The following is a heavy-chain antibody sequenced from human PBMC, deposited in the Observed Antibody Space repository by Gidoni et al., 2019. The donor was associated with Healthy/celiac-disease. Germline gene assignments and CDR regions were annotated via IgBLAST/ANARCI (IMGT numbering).Heavy chain of an antibody. J-gene: IGHJ3*02. D-gene: IGHD3-22*01. V-gene: IGHV3-33*01. CDR1: GFTFSSYG. Sequence: QVQLVESGVGVVQRWSSRRLAGAASGFTFSSYGMHWVREAPGKGLEWVAVIWYDGSNTYYADSVKGRFTISRDNSKNTLYLQMNSLRAEDTAVYYCARGRYYDSSGYYGAFDIWGQGTMVTVSS. CDR3: ARGRYYDSSGYYGAFDI. CDR2: IWYDGSNT.